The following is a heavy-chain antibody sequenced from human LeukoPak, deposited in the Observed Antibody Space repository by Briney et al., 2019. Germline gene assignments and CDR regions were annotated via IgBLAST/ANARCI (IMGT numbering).Heavy chain of an antibody. Sequence: SGGSLRLSCAASGFTFSSYAMSWVRQAPGKGLEWVSTTSGSSGNTYYADSVKGRFTISRDNSKNTLYLQMNSLRAEDTAVYYCARETYDILTGYHGNFDYWGQGTLVTVSS. D-gene: IGHD3-9*01. J-gene: IGHJ4*02. CDR1: GFTFSSYA. CDR3: ARETYDILTGYHGNFDY. V-gene: IGHV3-23*01. CDR2: TSGSSGNT.